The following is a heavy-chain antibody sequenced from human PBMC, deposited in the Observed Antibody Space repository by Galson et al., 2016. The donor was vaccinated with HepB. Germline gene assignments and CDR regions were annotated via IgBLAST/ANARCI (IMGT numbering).Heavy chain of an antibody. V-gene: IGHV3-53*01. Sequence: SLRLSCAASGISVRSNYMSWVRQAPGKGLEWVSVIYAGGDTKYADSVKGRFTISRDISKNTLHLQMNSLRAEDTAIYFCATDTTTWYDAFDLWGQGTTVIVSS. CDR1: GISVRSNY. CDR3: ATDTTTWYDAFDL. CDR2: IYAGGDT. J-gene: IGHJ3*01. D-gene: IGHD6-13*01.